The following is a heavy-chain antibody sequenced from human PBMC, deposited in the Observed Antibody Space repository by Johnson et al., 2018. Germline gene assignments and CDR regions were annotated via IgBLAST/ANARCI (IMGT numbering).Heavy chain of an antibody. V-gene: IGHV4-59*01. CDR2: IHYSGST. Sequence: QVQLQESGPGLVKPSETLSLTCTVSVGSISSYYWSWIRQSPGKGLEWIGYIHYSGSTNYNPSLKSRVTISVDTSKNQFSLKLSSVTAADTAVYYCARGPSDGRDYDFWSLLYGMDVWGQGTTVTVSS. CDR1: VGSISSYY. D-gene: IGHD3-3*01. J-gene: IGHJ6*02. CDR3: ARGPSDGRDYDFWSLLYGMDV.